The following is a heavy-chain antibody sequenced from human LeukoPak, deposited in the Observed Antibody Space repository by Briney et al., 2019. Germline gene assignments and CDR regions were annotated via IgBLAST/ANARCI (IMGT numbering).Heavy chain of an antibody. CDR2: ISSGGGST. J-gene: IGHJ4*02. CDR1: GFTFNTYA. V-gene: IGHV3-23*01. D-gene: IGHD6-19*01. CDR3: ANAGQSPGIAVAGTAGY. Sequence: PGGSLRLSCAASGFTFNTYAMSWVRQAPGKGLEWVSAISSGGGSTYYTDSVKGRFTISRDNSKNTLYLQMNSLRDEDTAVYYCANAGQSPGIAVAGTAGYWGQGTLVIVSS.